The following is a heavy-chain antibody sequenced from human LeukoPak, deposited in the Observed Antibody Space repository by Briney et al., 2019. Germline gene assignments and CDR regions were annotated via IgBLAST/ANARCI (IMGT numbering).Heavy chain of an antibody. CDR2: INPNSGGT. Sequence: ASVKVSCKASGYTFTGYYMHWVRQAPGQGLEWMGWINPNSGGTNYAQNFQGRVIMTRDTSISTAYMELSRLRSDDTAVYYCARDYCRTTSCLESWGQGTLVTVSS. CDR1: GYTFTGYY. CDR3: ARDYCRTTSCLES. V-gene: IGHV1-2*02. J-gene: IGHJ4*02. D-gene: IGHD2-2*01.